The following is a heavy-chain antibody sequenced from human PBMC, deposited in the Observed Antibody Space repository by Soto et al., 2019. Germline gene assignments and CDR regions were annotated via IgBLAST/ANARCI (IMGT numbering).Heavy chain of an antibody. Sequence: SSETLSLTCTVSGGSISTYYWNWIRQSAGKGLEWIGRVYISGITNYHPSLKSRVAMSVDTSNNQFYLKVTSVTAADTAVYYCARGGRDGFDMWGQGSLVTV. V-gene: IGHV4-4*07. CDR3: ARGGRDGFDM. CDR2: VYISGIT. J-gene: IGHJ3*02. CDR1: GGSISTYY.